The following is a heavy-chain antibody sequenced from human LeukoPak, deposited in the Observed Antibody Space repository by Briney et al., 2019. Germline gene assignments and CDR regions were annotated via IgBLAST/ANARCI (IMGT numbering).Heavy chain of an antibody. D-gene: IGHD6-13*01. J-gene: IGHJ6*03. CDR1: GYSTSSGYY. CDR2: IYYSGST. V-gene: IGHV4-61*01. CDR3: ATMERYSSSWYGKENYNYYYMDV. Sequence: SETLSLTCAVSGYSTSSGYYWSWIRQPPGKGLEWIGYIYYSGSTNYNPSLKSRVTISVDTSKNQFSLKLSSVTAADTAVYYCATMERYSSSWYGKENYNYYYMDVWGKGTTVTVSS.